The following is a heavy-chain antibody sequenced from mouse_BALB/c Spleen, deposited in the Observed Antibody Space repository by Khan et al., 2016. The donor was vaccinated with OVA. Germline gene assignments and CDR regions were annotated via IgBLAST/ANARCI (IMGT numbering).Heavy chain of an antibody. CDR3: ARRNYFGYTFAY. D-gene: IGHD1-2*01. J-gene: IGHJ3*01. CDR2: ISPGSGDT. CDR1: GYTFTDYY. Sequence: QVQLKESGAELARPGASVELSCKASGYTFTDYYINWVKQRTGQGLEWIGEISPGSGDTYYNEKFKGKATLTADKSSSTVYMQLSSLTAEASAVYFCARRNYFGYTFAYWGQGTLVTVSA. V-gene: IGHV1-77*01.